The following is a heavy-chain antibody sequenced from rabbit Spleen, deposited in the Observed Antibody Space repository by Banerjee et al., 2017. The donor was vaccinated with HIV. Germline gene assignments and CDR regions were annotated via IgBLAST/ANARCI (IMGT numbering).Heavy chain of an antibody. CDR1: GFSFTYIDY. CDR2: VAAGVSLTS. CDR3: ARDTSSSFSSYGMDL. V-gene: IGHV1S45*01. Sequence: QEQLVESGGGLVQPEGSLTLTCTASGFSFTYIDYLCWVRQPPGKGPEWIACVAAGVSLTSYYATWAKGRFTISKTSSTTVTLQMTSLTAADTATYFCARDTSSSFSSYGMDLWGQGTLVTVS. J-gene: IGHJ6*01. D-gene: IGHD1-1*01.